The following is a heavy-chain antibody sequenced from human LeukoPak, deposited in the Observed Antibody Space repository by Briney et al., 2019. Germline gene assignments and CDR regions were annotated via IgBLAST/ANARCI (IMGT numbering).Heavy chain of an antibody. CDR3: ARRGIAVALWFDP. CDR1: GGSVSSGSYY. Sequence: SETLSLTCTVSGGSVSSGSYYWGWIRQPPGKGLEWIGSIYYSGSTYYNPSLKSRVTISVDTSKNQFSLKLSSVTAADTAVYYCARRGIAVALWFDPWGQGTLVTVSS. J-gene: IGHJ5*02. CDR2: IYYSGST. V-gene: IGHV4-39*01. D-gene: IGHD6-19*01.